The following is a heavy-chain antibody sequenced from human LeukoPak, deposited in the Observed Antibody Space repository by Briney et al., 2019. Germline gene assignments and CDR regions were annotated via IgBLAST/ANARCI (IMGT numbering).Heavy chain of an antibody. CDR2: IYYSGST. CDR3: ARQVVAVAGTGYFDY. D-gene: IGHD6-19*01. J-gene: IGHJ4*02. V-gene: IGHV4-59*01. CDR1: GGSISNYY. Sequence: SETLSLTCTVSGGSISNYYWSWIRQPPGKGLEWIGYIYYSGSTKYNPSLKSRVTISADTSKNQFSLKLSSVTAADTAVYYCARQVVAVAGTGYFDYWGQGTLVTVSS.